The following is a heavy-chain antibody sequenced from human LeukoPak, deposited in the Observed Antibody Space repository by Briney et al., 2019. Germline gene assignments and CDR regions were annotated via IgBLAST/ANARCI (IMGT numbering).Heavy chain of an antibody. CDR2: ISSGGSTI. CDR3: ARDGAYYDSSGPKDY. D-gene: IGHD3-22*01. Sequence: GGSLRLSCAASGFTFTIYEMNWVRQAPGKGLEWVSYISSGGSTIYYADSVKGRFTISRDNAKNSLFLQMNSLRAEDTAVYYCARDGAYYDSSGPKDYWGQGTLVTVSS. J-gene: IGHJ4*02. V-gene: IGHV3-48*03. CDR1: GFTFTIYE.